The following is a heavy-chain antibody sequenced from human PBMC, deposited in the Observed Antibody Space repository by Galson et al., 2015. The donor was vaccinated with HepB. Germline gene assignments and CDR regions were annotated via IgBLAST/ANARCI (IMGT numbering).Heavy chain of an antibody. V-gene: IGHV3-11*06. CDR1: GFTFSDYY. J-gene: IGHJ3*01. CDR2: ISSGSHYT. Sequence: SLRLSCAASGFTFSDYYMSWICQAPGKGLEWVSYISSGSHYTNYADSVKGRFTISRDNAKKSLYLQMNSLRAEDTAVYYCARDLFLYYYDSREGTFDVWGQGTMVTVSS. CDR3: ARDLFLYYYDSREGTFDV. D-gene: IGHD3-22*01.